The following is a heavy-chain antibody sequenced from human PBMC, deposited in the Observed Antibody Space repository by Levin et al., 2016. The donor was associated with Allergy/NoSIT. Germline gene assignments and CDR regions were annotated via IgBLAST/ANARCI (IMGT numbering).Heavy chain of an antibody. CDR3: ARAAGFGSGSSLDV. V-gene: IGHV3-13*01. CDR2: IGIAGDT. J-gene: IGHJ6*02. CDR1: GFTISTYD. Sequence: GESLKISCAASGFTISTYDMHWVRQPTGKRPEWVSAIGIAGDTYYPDSVKGRFTISRENAKNSLYLQMNSLRAGDTAVYYCARAAGFGSGSSLDVWGQGTTVTVFS. D-gene: IGHD3-10*01.